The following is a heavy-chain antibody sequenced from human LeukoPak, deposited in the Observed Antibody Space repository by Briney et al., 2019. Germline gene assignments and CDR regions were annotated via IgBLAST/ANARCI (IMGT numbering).Heavy chain of an antibody. CDR1: GGSISNYY. CDR2: IYHRGST. Sequence: SETLSLTCTVSGGSISNYYWTWIRQPPGKGLEWIGNIYHRGSTNYNPSLKSRVSISVDTSKNQFSLKLTSVTAADTAVYYCARRSSGWSGEAYYFDYWGQGTLVTVSS. CDR3: ARRSSGWSGEAYYFDY. V-gene: IGHV4-59*01. J-gene: IGHJ4*02. D-gene: IGHD6-19*01.